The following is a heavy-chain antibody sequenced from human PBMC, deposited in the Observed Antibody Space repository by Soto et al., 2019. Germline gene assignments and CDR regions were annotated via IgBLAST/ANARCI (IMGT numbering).Heavy chain of an antibody. Sequence: HWVRQAPGKGLEWVAVISYDGSNKYYADSVKGRFTISRDNSKNTLYLQMNSLRAEDTAVYYCARDSPQIYYDFWSGYRVGYYYGMDVWGQGTTVTVSS. CDR2: ISYDGSNK. J-gene: IGHJ6*02. V-gene: IGHV3-30-3*01. CDR3: ARDSPQIYYDFWSGYRVGYYYGMDV. D-gene: IGHD3-3*01.